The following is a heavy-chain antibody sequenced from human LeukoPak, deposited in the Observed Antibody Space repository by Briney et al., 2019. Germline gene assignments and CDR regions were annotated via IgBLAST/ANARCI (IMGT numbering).Heavy chain of an antibody. D-gene: IGHD6-13*01. CDR3: ARVIAAAAFDY. Sequence: ASVKLSCKASGATFTSYAISWVRQAPGQRLEWMGRINPNSGGTNYAQKFQGRVTMTRDTSISTAYMELSRLRSDDTAVYYCARVIAAAAFDYWGQGTLVTVSS. CDR1: GATFTSYA. CDR2: INPNSGGT. V-gene: IGHV1-2*06. J-gene: IGHJ4*02.